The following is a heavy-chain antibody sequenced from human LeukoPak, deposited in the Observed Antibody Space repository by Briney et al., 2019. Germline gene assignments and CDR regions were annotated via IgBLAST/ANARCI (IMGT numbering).Heavy chain of an antibody. CDR2: IYYSGST. V-gene: IGHV4-31*03. CDR3: ARRNIVVVPAARNWFDP. CDR1: GGSISSGGYY. D-gene: IGHD2-2*01. J-gene: IGHJ5*02. Sequence: PSETLSLTCTVSGGSISSGGYYWSWIRQHPGKGLEWIGYIYYSGSTYYNPSLKSRVTISVDTSKNQFSLKLSSVTAADTAVYYCARRNIVVVPAARNWFDPWGQGTLVTVSS.